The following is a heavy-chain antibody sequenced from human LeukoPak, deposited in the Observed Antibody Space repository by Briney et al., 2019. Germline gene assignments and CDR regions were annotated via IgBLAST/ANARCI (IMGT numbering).Heavy chain of an antibody. J-gene: IGHJ6*03. CDR1: GFTFSSYW. Sequence: GGSLRLSCAASGFTFSSYWMSWVRQAPGKGLEWVANIKQDGSEKYYVDSVKGRFTISRDNAKNSLYLQMNSLRAEDTAVYYCARESIAARPAIEHYYYYYMDVWGKGTTVTVSS. CDR3: ARESIAARPAIEHYYYYYMDV. D-gene: IGHD6-6*01. V-gene: IGHV3-7*01. CDR2: IKQDGSEK.